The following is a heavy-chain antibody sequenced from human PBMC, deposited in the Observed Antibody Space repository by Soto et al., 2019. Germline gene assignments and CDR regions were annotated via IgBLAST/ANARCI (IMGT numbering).Heavy chain of an antibody. CDR1: GYTFTTYG. J-gene: IGHJ6*02. Sequence: ASVKVSCKASGYTFTTYGISWVRQAPGQGLEWMGWISPYNGTTKYAEKFQGEMTMTTDTATSTAYMDLRSLRSDDTAVYYCARDGERDTGLNFYYYLHGMDAWGQGTRVSVSS. CDR3: ARDGERDTGLNFYYYLHGMDA. CDR2: ISPYNGTT. D-gene: IGHD1-1*01. V-gene: IGHV1-18*04.